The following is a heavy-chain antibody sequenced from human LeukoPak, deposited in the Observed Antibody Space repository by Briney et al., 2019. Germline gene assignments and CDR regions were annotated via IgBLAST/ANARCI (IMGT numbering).Heavy chain of an antibody. CDR3: ARDGLFRYYYDSSGSDY. J-gene: IGHJ4*02. CDR1: GYTFTGYY. CDR2: INPNSGGT. V-gene: IGHV1-2*02. Sequence: ASVKVSCKASGYTFTGYYMHWVRQAPGQGLEWMGWINPNSGGTNYAQKFQGRVTMTTDTSTSTAYMELRSLRSDDTAVYYCARDGLFRYYYDSSGSDYWGQGTLVTVSS. D-gene: IGHD3-22*01.